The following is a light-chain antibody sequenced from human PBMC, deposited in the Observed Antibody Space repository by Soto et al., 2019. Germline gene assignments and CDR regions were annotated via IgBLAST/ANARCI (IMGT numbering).Light chain of an antibody. Sequence: QSALTQPPSASGTPGQRVTISCSGSSSNIGSNYVYWYQQLPGTAPKLLVYRNDQRPSGVPDRFSGSKSGTSASLAISGLRSEDEADYYCAAWDDSLSAHVFGTGTKVT. V-gene: IGLV1-47*01. CDR2: RND. CDR3: AAWDDSLSAHV. J-gene: IGLJ1*01. CDR1: SSNIGSNY.